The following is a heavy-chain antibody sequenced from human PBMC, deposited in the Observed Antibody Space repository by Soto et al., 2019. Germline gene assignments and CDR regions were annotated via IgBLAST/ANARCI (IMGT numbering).Heavy chain of an antibody. V-gene: IGHV1-18*01. Sequence: QVHLVQSGAEVKKPGASVKVSCKGSGYAFTTYGITWVRQAPGQGLEWMGWISAHNGNTNYAQKLQGRVTVTRDTSTSTAYMELRRRRSEDTAVYYCARGRYGDYWGQGALVTVSS. CDR1: GYAFTTYG. J-gene: IGHJ4*02. D-gene: IGHD1-1*01. CDR3: ARGRYGDY. CDR2: ISAHNGNT.